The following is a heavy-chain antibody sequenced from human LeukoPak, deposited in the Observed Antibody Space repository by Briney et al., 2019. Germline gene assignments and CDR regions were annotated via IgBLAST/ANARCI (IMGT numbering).Heavy chain of an antibody. CDR3: AREQRGFGVVIFDALDI. J-gene: IGHJ3*02. Sequence: ASVKVSCKASGYTFTGYYMHWVRHAPGQGLEWMGRINPNSGGRKHAQKFQGRVTMTSHTSISTAYMELSRLTSDDTAVYYCAREQRGFGVVIFDALDIWGQGTTVTISS. CDR2: INPNSGGR. CDR1: GYTFTGYY. V-gene: IGHV1-2*06. D-gene: IGHD3-3*01.